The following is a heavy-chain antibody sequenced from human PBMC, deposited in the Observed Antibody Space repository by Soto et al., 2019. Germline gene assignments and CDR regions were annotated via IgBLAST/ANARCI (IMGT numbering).Heavy chain of an antibody. Sequence: QVQLQQWGAGLLKPSETLSLTCAVYGGSFSGYYWTWIRQPPGTGLEWIGEINHSGSTNYNPSLKSRVIISVDTSKNQFFLMLTSVTAADMAVYYCARDKITGLFDYWGQGTLVTVSS. CDR3: ARDKITGLFDY. J-gene: IGHJ4*02. CDR2: INHSGST. D-gene: IGHD2-8*02. CDR1: GGSFSGYY. V-gene: IGHV4-34*01.